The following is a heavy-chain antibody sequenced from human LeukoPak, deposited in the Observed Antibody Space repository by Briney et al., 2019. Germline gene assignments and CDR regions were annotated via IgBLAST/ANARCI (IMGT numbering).Heavy chain of an antibody. CDR2: MNPNSGNT. CDR3: ARGVVVVPAAMLWFDP. Sequence: ASVKVSCKASGYTFTSYDINWVRQATGQGLGWMGWMNPNSGNTGYAQKFQGRVTMTRNTSISTAYMELSSLRSEDTAVYYCARGVVVVPAAMLWFDPWGQGTLVTVSS. V-gene: IGHV1-8*01. J-gene: IGHJ5*02. D-gene: IGHD2-2*01. CDR1: GYTFTSYD.